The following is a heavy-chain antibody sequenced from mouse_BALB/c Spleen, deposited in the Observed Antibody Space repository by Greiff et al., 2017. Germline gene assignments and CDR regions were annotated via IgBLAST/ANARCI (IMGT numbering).Heavy chain of an antibody. Sequence: QVQLKESGPGLVAPSQSLSITCTVSGFSLSRYSVHWVRQPPGKGLEWLGMIWGGGSTDYNSALKSRLSISKDNSKSQVFLKMNSLQTDDTAMYYCARSQFITTATGYFDYWGQGTTLTVSS. J-gene: IGHJ2*01. CDR3: ARSQFITTATGYFDY. V-gene: IGHV2-6-4*01. D-gene: IGHD1-2*01. CDR1: GFSLSRYS. CDR2: IWGGGST.